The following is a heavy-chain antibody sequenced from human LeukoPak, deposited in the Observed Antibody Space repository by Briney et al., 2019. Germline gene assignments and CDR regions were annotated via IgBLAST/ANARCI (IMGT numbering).Heavy chain of an antibody. J-gene: IGHJ5*02. Sequence: GGSLRLSCAASGFTFSSHAMNWVRQTPGKGLEWVSSIGGIGASTYYADSVKGRFTISRDNSKNTLYLQMNSLRAEDTALYYCAKAAYGDYVNWFDPWGQGILVIVSS. D-gene: IGHD4-17*01. CDR2: IGGIGAST. CDR3: AKAAYGDYVNWFDP. CDR1: GFTFSSHA. V-gene: IGHV3-23*01.